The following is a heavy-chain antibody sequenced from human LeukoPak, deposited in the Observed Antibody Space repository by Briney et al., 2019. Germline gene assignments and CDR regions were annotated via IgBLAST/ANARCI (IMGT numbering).Heavy chain of an antibody. CDR2: IYYSGST. CDR1: GASISIGFYY. V-gene: IGHV4-31*03. D-gene: IGHD3-10*01. Sequence: SETLSLTCTVSGASISIGFYYWSWIRQHPGKGLEWIGYIYYSGSTYYNPSLKSRVTMSVDTSKNQFSLKLSSVTAADTALYYCARGARSNWFDPWGQGTLVTVSS. J-gene: IGHJ5*02. CDR3: ARGARSNWFDP.